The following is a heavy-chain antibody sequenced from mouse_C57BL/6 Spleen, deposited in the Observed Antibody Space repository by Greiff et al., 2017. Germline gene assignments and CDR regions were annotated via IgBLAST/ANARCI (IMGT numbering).Heavy chain of an antibody. CDR1: GFTFSDFY. V-gene: IGHV7-1*01. CDR3: ARDASGRFYAMDY. Sequence: EVKLVESGGGLVQSGRSLRLSCATSGFTFSDFYMEWVRQAPGKGLEWIAASRNKANDYTTEYSASVKGRFIVSRDTSQSILYLQMNALRAEDTAIYYCARDASGRFYAMDYWGQGTSVTVSS. J-gene: IGHJ4*01. CDR2: SRNKANDYTT. D-gene: IGHD4-1*01.